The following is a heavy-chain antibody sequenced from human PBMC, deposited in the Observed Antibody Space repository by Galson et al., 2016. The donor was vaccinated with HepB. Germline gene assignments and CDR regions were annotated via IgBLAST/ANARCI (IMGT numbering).Heavy chain of an antibody. J-gene: IGHJ3*02. D-gene: IGHD2-21*02. V-gene: IGHV1-18*01. CDR1: GFTLSHYG. Sequence: SVKVSCKASGFTLSHYGINWVRQAPGQGLEWMGWISAYNGNTNFAQKFQGRVTMTTDTSTNTAYLELRSLRSDDTAVYYWARDADVAVVTARRGEDAYDIWGRGTMVTVSS. CDR2: ISAYNGNT. CDR3: ARDADVAVVTARRGEDAYDI.